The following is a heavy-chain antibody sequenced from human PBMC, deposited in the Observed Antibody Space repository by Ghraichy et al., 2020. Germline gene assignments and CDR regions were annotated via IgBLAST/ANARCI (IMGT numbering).Heavy chain of an antibody. V-gene: IGHV3-9*01. CDR3: AKARNAQLWSSFDY. CDR2: ISWNSGSI. Sequence: GGSLRLSCAASGFTFDDDAMHWVRQAPGKGLEWVSGISWNSGSIGYADSVKGRFTISRDNAKNSLYLQMNSLRAEDTALYYCAKARNAQLWSSFDYWGQGTLVTVSS. D-gene: IGHD5-18*01. J-gene: IGHJ4*02. CDR1: GFTFDDDA.